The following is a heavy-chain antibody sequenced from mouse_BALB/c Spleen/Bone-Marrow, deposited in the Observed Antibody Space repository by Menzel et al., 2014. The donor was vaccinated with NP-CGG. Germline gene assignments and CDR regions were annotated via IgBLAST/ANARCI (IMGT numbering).Heavy chain of an antibody. CDR3: ARQGYYGRSDY. D-gene: IGHD1-1*01. J-gene: IGHJ2*01. CDR2: INPDSSTI. Sequence: EVHLVESGGGLVQPGGSLKLSCAASGFDFSSYWMSWVRQAPGKALEWLGEINPDSSTINYTPSLKGKFIISRDNAKNTLYLQMSKVRSEDTALYYCARQGYYGRSDYWGQGTTLTVSS. CDR1: GFDFSSYW. V-gene: IGHV4-1*02.